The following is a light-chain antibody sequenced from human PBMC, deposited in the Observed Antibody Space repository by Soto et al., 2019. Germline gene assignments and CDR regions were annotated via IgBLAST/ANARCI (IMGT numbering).Light chain of an antibody. CDR2: EVS. J-gene: IGLJ3*02. CDR3: SSYAGSNLWV. Sequence: QSALTQPPSASGSPGQSVTIPCTGTSSDVGGYNYVSWYQQHPGKAPKLMISEVSKRPSGVPDRFSGSESGNTASLTVSGLQAEDEAHYYCSSYAGSNLWVFGGGTKLTVL. V-gene: IGLV2-8*01. CDR1: SSDVGGYNY.